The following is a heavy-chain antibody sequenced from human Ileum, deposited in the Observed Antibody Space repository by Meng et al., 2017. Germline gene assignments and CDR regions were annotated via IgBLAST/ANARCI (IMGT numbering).Heavy chain of an antibody. J-gene: IGHJ4*02. CDR1: GGSISSYY. Sequence: QVQLQESGPGLVNPSETLSLTCTVSGGSISSYYWSWIRQPPGKGLEWIGYIAYSGSNNYNPSFKSRVTISVDTSKNQFSLNLSSVTAADTAIYFCARGSSWLGNYRLLNFFDFWGQGALVTVSS. CDR2: IAYSGSN. V-gene: IGHV4-59*08. CDR3: ARGSSWLGNYRLLNFFDF. D-gene: IGHD3-10*01.